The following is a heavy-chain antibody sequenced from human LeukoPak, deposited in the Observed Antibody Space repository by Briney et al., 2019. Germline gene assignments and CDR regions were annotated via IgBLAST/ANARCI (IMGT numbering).Heavy chain of an antibody. J-gene: IGHJ4*02. V-gene: IGHV3-7*01. CDR2: INKDGSER. CDR1: GFTFSAYG. Sequence: PGGSLRISCAASGFTFSAYGMNWVRQVPGKGMEWVAKINKDGSERNYVDSVKGRFTISRDNAKNSLFLQMNSLRDEDAAVYFCLSGAAGFWGQGTLVTVSS. CDR3: LSGAAGF. D-gene: IGHD6-25*01.